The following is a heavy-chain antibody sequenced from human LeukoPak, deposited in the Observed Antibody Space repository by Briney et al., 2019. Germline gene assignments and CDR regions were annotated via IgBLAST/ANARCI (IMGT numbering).Heavy chain of an antibody. CDR1: GYTFTSYG. CDR2: ISAYNGNT. Sequence: GASVKVSCKASGYTFTSYGISWVRQAPGQGLEWMGWISAYNGNTNYAQKLQGRVTMTTDTSTSTAYMELRSLRSDDTAVYYCARSDYDYVWGSYRHIDYWGQGTLVTVSS. D-gene: IGHD3-16*02. V-gene: IGHV1-18*01. CDR3: ARSDYDYVWGSYRHIDY. J-gene: IGHJ4*02.